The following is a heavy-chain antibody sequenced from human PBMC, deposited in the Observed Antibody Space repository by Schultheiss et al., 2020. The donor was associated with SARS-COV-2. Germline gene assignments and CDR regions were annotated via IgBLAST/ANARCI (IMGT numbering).Heavy chain of an antibody. Sequence: GGSLRLSCAASGFTFSSYGMHWVRQAPGKGLEWVAVISYDGSNKYYADSVKGRFTISRDNAKNSLYLQMNSLRVEDTGVYYCASPGDCRYWGQGTLVTVSS. CDR2: ISYDGSNK. J-gene: IGHJ4*02. V-gene: IGHV3-30*03. CDR3: ASPGDCRY. D-gene: IGHD3-10*01. CDR1: GFTFSSYG.